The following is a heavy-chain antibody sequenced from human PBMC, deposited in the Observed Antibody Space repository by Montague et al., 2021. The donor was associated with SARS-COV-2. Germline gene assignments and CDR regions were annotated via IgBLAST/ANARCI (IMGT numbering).Heavy chain of an antibody. V-gene: IGHV4-59*01. Sequence: SETLSLTCTVSGDSISDYYWSWIRQPPGMGLEWIGYIFRSGATNYNPPLKSRVIISLDTSKSQFPLRLSSVTAADTAIYYCARTSRGSRYFYGVDVWGQRTTVTVSS. D-gene: IGHD3-10*01. CDR3: ARTSRGSRYFYGVDV. CDR2: IFRSGAT. J-gene: IGHJ6*02. CDR1: GDSISDYY.